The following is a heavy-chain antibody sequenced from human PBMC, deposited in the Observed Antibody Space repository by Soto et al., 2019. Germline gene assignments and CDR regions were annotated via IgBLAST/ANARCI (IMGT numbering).Heavy chain of an antibody. CDR3: ARGEYQLLSDAFDI. CDR1: GFTFSSYS. V-gene: IGHV3-21*01. D-gene: IGHD2-2*01. J-gene: IGHJ3*02. Sequence: EVQLVESGGGLVKPGGSLRLSCAASGFTFSSYSMNWVRQAPGKGLEWVSSISSSSSYIYYADSVKGRFTISRDNAKNSLYLQMNSLRAEDTAVYYCARGEYQLLSDAFDIWGQGTMVTVSS. CDR2: ISSSSSYI.